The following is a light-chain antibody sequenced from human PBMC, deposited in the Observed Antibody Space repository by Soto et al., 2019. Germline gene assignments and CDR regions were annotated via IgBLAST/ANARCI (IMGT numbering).Light chain of an antibody. CDR3: QQYNNWPPLA. Sequence: EIEMTQSPVTLSPSAGERGPLXCRASQSVXXNLAWYQQKRGQAPRLLIYGASTRATGIPARFSGSGSGTEFTLTIGSLQSEDFAVYYCQQYNNWPPLAFGGGTKVDIK. CDR2: GAS. CDR1: QSVXXN. J-gene: IGKJ4*01. V-gene: IGKV3-15*01.